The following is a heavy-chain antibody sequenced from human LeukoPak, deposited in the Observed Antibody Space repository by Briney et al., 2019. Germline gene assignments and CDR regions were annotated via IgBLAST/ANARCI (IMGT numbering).Heavy chain of an antibody. CDR2: IIPIFGTA. V-gene: IGHV1-69*13. D-gene: IGHD6-13*01. CDR1: GGTFSSYA. CDR3: ARDPSFHGSIAAAGTGYFDY. Sequence: ASVKVSCKASGGTFSSYAISWVRQAPGQGLEWMGGIIPIFGTANYAQKLQGRVTITADESTSTAYMELSSLRSEDTAVYYCARDPSFHGSIAAAGTGYFDYWGQGTLVTVSS. J-gene: IGHJ4*02.